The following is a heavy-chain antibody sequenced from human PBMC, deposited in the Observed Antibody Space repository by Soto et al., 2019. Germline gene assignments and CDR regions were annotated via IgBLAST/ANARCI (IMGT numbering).Heavy chain of an antibody. Sequence: QVQLVESGGGLVKPGGSLRLSCAASGFTFSDYYMSWIRQAPGKGLEWGSYISSSGSTIYYADSVKGRFTISRDNAKNSLYLQMNSLRAEDTAVYYCARDDARASYYYYGMDVWGQGTTVTVSS. CDR1: GFTFSDYY. CDR3: ARDDARASYYYYGMDV. J-gene: IGHJ6*02. V-gene: IGHV3-11*01. CDR2: ISSSGSTI.